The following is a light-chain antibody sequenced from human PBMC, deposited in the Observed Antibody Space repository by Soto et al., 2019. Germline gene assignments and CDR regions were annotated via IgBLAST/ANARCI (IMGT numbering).Light chain of an antibody. CDR1: SGSVSANYY. V-gene: IGLV8-61*01. CDR3: VLYMGSGIWV. Sequence: QTVVTQEASLSVSPGTTVTLTCGLSSGSVSANYYPSWYQQTPGQAPRTLIYNTNTRSSGVPDRFSGSILGNKAALTITGAQADDESDYYCVLYMGSGIWVFDGGTKVTVL. J-gene: IGLJ3*02. CDR2: NTN.